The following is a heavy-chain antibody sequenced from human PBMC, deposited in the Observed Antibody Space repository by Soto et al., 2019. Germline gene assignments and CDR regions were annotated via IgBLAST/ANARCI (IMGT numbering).Heavy chain of an antibody. CDR3: ARESYGSTFFDY. J-gene: IGHJ4*02. CDR2: ISSSSSNI. V-gene: IGHV3-21*01. D-gene: IGHD5-18*01. Sequence: GGSLRLSCAPSGFTFSSYSRNWFAKAPGKGLEWVSSISSSSSNIYYADSVKGRFTFSRDNAKNSLYLQMNSLRAEDTAVYYCARESYGSTFFDYWGQGTLVTVSS. CDR1: GFTFSSYS.